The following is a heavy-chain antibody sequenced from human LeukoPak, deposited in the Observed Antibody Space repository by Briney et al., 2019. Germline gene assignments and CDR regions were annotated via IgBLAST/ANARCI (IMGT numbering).Heavy chain of an antibody. D-gene: IGHD3-22*01. CDR3: AKDGLSYDGSTHVYYFQS. CDR2: IIYDGRHT. J-gene: IGHJ4*02. Sequence: GGSLRLSCTASGFTFRMYAMSWVRQAPGKGLESVASIIYDGRHTYYAASVKGRFAISRDNSQNTLYLQMNSLRAEDTALYYCAKDGLSYDGSTHVYYFQSLGQGTLVTVSS. CDR1: GFTFRMYA. V-gene: IGHV3-23*01.